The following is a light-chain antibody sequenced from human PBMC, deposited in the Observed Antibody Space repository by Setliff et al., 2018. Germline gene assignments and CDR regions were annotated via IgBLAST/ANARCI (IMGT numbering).Light chain of an antibody. CDR1: GSDVGAYKF. V-gene: IGLV2-14*01. J-gene: IGLJ1*01. CDR2: DVS. Sequence: QSVLAQPASVSGSPGQSIAVSCTGSGSDVGAYKFVSWYQQRPGKAPRLMIYDVSNRPSGVSDRFSGSKSGNTASLTISGLQAEDEADYYCCSHTGTSTPYVFGTGTKVTVL. CDR3: CSHTGTSTPYV.